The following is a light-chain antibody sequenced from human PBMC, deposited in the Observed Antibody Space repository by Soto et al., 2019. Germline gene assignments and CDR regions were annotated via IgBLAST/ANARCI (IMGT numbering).Light chain of an antibody. CDR3: QSADSSGTYVV. Sequence: SYELTQPPSVSVSPGQKARITCSGDALPKQYAYWYQQKPGQAPVLVIYKDSERPSGIPERFSGSSSGTTVTLTISGVQAEYEADYYCQSADSSGTYVVFGGGTKLTVL. CDR1: ALPKQY. CDR2: KDS. J-gene: IGLJ2*01. V-gene: IGLV3-25*03.